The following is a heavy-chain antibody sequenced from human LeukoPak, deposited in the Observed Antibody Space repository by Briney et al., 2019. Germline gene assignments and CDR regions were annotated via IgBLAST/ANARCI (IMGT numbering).Heavy chain of an antibody. V-gene: IGHV1-69*04. CDR3: ASLDCGGDCYRPEYFQH. CDR1: GGTFSSYA. Sequence: GSSVKVSCKASGGTFSSYAISWVRQAPGQGLEWMGRIIPILGIANYAQKFQGRVTITADKSTSTAYMELSSPRSEDTAVYYCASLDCGGDCYRPEYFQHWGQGTLVTVSS. J-gene: IGHJ1*01. D-gene: IGHD2-21*02. CDR2: IIPILGIA.